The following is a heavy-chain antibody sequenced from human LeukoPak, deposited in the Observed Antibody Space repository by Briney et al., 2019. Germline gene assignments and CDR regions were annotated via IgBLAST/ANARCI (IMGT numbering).Heavy chain of an antibody. CDR2: IYYSGST. Sequence: SETLSLTCTVSGGSISSSSCYWGWIRQPPGKGLEWIGSIYYSGSTYYNPSLKSRVTISVDTSKNQFSLKLSSVTAADSAVYYCARHRAVSVVGNFYFDYWGQGILVTVSS. CDR3: ARHRAVSVVGNFYFDY. J-gene: IGHJ4*02. CDR1: GGSISSSSCY. V-gene: IGHV4-39*01. D-gene: IGHD1-26*01.